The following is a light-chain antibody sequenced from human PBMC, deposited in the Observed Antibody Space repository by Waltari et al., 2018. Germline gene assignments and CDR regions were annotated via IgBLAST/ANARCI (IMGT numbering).Light chain of an antibody. V-gene: IGLV4-69*02. CDR1: SWHSNYV. J-gene: IGLJ2*01. Sequence: QLVLTQSPSASASLGASVNITCTLSSWHSNYVIAWHQQPPGRGPRYLMRLNSDGSHTKRDGIPDRFSGSSSGTERFLIISSLQSEDEADYYCQTWDSGIVVFGGGTKLTVL. CDR3: QTWDSGIVV. CDR2: LNSDGSH.